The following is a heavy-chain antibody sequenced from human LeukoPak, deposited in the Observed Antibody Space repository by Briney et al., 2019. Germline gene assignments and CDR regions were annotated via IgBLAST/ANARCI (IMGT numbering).Heavy chain of an antibody. CDR2: ISYDGSNK. CDR1: GFTFSSYA. J-gene: IGHJ4*02. V-gene: IGHV3-30-3*01. CDR3: ASSPPPDPRYFDY. Sequence: PGGSLRLSCAASGFTFSSYAMHWVRQAPGKGLEWVAVISYDGSNKYYADYVKGRFTISKDNSKNTLYLQMNSLRAEDTAVYYCASSPPPDPRYFDYWGQGTLVTVSS.